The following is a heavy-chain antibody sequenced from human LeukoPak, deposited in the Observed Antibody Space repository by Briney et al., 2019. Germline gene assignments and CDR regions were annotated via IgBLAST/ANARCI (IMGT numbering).Heavy chain of an antibody. CDR3: AKSPGYSKLGYCSSTSCCTLDY. CDR2: ISGSGGST. Sequence: PGGSLRLSCAASGFTFSSYAMSWVRQAPGKGLEWVSAISGSGGSTYYADSVKGRFTISRDNSKNTLYLQMNSLRAEDTAVYYCAKSPGYSKLGYCSSTSCCTLDYWGQGTLVTVSS. J-gene: IGHJ4*02. D-gene: IGHD2-2*02. CDR1: GFTFSSYA. V-gene: IGHV3-23*01.